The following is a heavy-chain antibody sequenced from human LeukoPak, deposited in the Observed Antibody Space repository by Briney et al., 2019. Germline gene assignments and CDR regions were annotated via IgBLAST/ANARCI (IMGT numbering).Heavy chain of an antibody. V-gene: IGHV3-69-1*02. J-gene: IGHJ4*02. CDR1: GFRFTSHS. Sequence: GGSWRLSCAASGFRFTSHSLDWVRQAPGKGLEWVSSITGSGSIQYADSVKGRFTISRDNEKNCLYLQMDGVSAEDTAVYSCVRDVIHSYFDIWGQGVLVTVSS. CDR2: ITGSGSI. CDR3: VRDVIHSYFDI. D-gene: IGHD2-21*01.